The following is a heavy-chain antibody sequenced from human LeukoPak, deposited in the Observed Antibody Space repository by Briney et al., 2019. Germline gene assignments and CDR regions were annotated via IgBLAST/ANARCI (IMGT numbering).Heavy chain of an antibody. CDR2: IYFGGTT. D-gene: IGHD5/OR15-5a*01. CDR3: ARGDGVYVY. CDR1: GLTVSSNY. J-gene: IGHJ4*02. Sequence: GGSLRLSCAASGLTVSSNYMTWVRQAPGQGLEWVSVIYFGGTTYYADSVKGRFTISRDNSKNTVYLQMNSLRVEDTAVYYCARGDGVYVYWGQGTLVTVSS. V-gene: IGHV3-53*01.